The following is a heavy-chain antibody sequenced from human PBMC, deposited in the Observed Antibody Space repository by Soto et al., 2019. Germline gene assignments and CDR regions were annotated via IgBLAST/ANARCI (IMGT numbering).Heavy chain of an antibody. CDR1: GFTFSSYA. CDR2: ISGSGGST. V-gene: IGHV3-23*01. Sequence: EVQLLESGGGLVQPGGSLRLSCAASGFTFSSYAMSWVRQAPGKGLEWVSAISGSGGSTYYADSVKGRVTISRDKSKNALYLQMKSLRAEDTAVYYCAKDPTSGSYFWFDGWGQGTLVTVSS. J-gene: IGHJ5*02. D-gene: IGHD1-26*01. CDR3: AKDPTSGSYFWFDG.